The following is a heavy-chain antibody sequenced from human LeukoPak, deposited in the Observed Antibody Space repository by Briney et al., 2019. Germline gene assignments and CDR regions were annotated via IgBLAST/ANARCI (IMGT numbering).Heavy chain of an antibody. D-gene: IGHD3-3*01. V-gene: IGHV1-46*01. J-gene: IGHJ4*02. CDR2: IIPSYGFT. Sequence: ASVKVSCKASGGTFSSYAISWLRQAPGQGLEWMGMIIPSYGFTSYAQKFQGRVTMTRDMYTCTVYMDLSILSSDDTAVYYFSRAGRRLFGVLIPLSFDYWGQGTPVTVSS. CDR3: SRAGRRLFGVLIPLSFDY. CDR1: GGTFSSYA.